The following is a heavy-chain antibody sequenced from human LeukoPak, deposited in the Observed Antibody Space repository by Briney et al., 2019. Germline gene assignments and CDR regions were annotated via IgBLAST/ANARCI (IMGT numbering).Heavy chain of an antibody. CDR2: INPNSGGT. J-gene: IGHJ6*03. V-gene: IGHV1-2*02. CDR3: ARLEVVRGVIFYYYYMDV. CDR1: GYTFTGYY. D-gene: IGHD3-10*01. Sequence: ASVKVSCKASGYTFTGYYMHWVRQAPGQGLEWMGWINPNSGGTNYAQKLQGRVTMTTDTSTSTAYMELRSLRSDDTAVYYCARLEVVRGVIFYYYYMDVWGKGTTVTISS.